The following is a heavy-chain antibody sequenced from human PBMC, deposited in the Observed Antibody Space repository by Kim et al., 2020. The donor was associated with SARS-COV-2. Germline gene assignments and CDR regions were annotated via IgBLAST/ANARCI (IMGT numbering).Heavy chain of an antibody. D-gene: IGHD3-22*01. Sequence: SETLSLTCTVSGGSISSSSYYWGWIRQPPGKGLEWIGTIFYSGSTYYNLSLKSRVTISLDTSKNQFSLRLSSVTAADTAVYYCASRAGVVVITGEFDYWGQGTLVTVSS. CDR2: IFYSGST. V-gene: IGHV4-39*01. CDR1: GGSISSSSYY. J-gene: IGHJ4*02. CDR3: ASRAGVVVITGEFDY.